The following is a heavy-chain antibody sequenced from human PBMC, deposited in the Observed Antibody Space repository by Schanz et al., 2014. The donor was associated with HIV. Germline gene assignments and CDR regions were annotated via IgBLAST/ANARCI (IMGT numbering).Heavy chain of an antibody. J-gene: IGHJ6*02. CDR1: GFTFSTYA. D-gene: IGHD3-10*01. CDR2: ISSDRSEE. CDR3: AREDGWFGDIYYFGLDV. V-gene: IGHV3-30*03. Sequence: VQLLESGGGVVQPGGSLRLSCAASGFTFSTYAMTWVRQTPGKGLEWVAVISSDRSEEYFADSVKGRFTISRDNAKNSLYLQMNTLRAEDTAVYYCAREDGWFGDIYYFGLDVWGRGTTVTVSS.